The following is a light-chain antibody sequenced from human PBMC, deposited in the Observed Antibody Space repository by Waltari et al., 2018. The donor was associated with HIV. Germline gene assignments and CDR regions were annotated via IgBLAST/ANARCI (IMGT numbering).Light chain of an antibody. Sequence: DIVMTQPPFSLPVSPGEPASISCRSSQSLLHTNGYTYLNWYIQKPGQSPQLLIYLGSHRASRVPDRFSGSGSGTDFTLHINRVQADDVGLYYCMQALQMPLPFGGGTKVEIK. CDR1: QSLLHTNGYTY. CDR2: LGS. J-gene: IGKJ4*01. CDR3: MQALQMPLP. V-gene: IGKV2-28*01.